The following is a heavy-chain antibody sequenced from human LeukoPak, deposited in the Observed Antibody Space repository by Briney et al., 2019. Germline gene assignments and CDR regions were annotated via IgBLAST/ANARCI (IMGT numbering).Heavy chain of an antibody. CDR3: ARGGVITGDQDFDP. CDR2: ISYDGSNK. V-gene: IGHV3-30-3*01. CDR1: GFTFSSYA. Sequence: PGRSLRLSCAASGFTFSSYAMHWVRQAPGKGLGWVAVISYDGSNKYYADSVKGRFTISRDNSKNTLYLQMNSLRAEDTAVYYCARGGVITGDQDFDPWGQGTLVTVSS. D-gene: IGHD7-27*01. J-gene: IGHJ5*02.